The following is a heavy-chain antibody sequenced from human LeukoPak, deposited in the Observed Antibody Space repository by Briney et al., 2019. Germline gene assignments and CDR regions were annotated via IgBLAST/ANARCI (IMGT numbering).Heavy chain of an antibody. CDR2: IGTGGTT. Sequence: GGSLRLSCAASGFRFSSYAMSWVRQAPGKGLEWVSAIGTGGTTYYADSVRGRFTITRDNSKNTLFLQMSSLRPEDTAVYYCSKKRCRDNGCQSSFDYWGQGTLVTVSS. CDR1: GFRFSSYA. J-gene: IGHJ4*02. CDR3: SKKRCRDNGCQSSFDY. D-gene: IGHD5-12*01. V-gene: IGHV3-23*01.